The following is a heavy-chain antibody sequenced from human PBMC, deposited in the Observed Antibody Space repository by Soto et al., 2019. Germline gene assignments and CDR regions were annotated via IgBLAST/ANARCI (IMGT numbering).Heavy chain of an antibody. V-gene: IGHV3-30-3*01. CDR3: ARGRDYLGGDFDY. Sequence: QVQLVESGGGVVQPGRSLRLSCAASGFTFSSYAVQWVRQAPGKGLEWVAIISYDGSNKYYADSVKGRFTISRDNSKNTLYLQMNSLRAEDTAVYYCARGRDYLGGDFDYWGQGTLVTVSS. J-gene: IGHJ4*02. CDR1: GFTFSSYA. D-gene: IGHD3-16*01. CDR2: ISYDGSNK.